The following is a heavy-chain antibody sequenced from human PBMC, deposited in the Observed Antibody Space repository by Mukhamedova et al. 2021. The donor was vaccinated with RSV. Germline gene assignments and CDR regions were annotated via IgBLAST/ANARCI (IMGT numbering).Heavy chain of an antibody. J-gene: IGHJ5*02. V-gene: IGHV3-53*01. D-gene: IGHD3-16*01. CDR3: AREKRFGETEGFDP. Sequence: AESVKGRFTISRDNSKNTLYLQMNSLRVEDTAVYYCAREKRFGETEGFDPWGQGTLVTVSS.